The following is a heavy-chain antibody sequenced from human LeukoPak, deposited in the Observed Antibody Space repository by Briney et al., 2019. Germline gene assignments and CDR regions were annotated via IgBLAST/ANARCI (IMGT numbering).Heavy chain of an antibody. V-gene: IGHV3-30-3*01. CDR3: ARGLHDFWSGYLDY. CDR1: WFTVSYNY. J-gene: IGHJ4*02. Sequence: GSLKLSCAASWFTVSYNYMSWVRPGPGKGLEWVAGISYDGSNKYYADSVKGRFTISRDNSKNTLYLQMNSLRAEDTAVYYCARGLHDFWSGYLDYWGQGTLVTVSS. D-gene: IGHD3-3*01. CDR2: ISYDGSNK.